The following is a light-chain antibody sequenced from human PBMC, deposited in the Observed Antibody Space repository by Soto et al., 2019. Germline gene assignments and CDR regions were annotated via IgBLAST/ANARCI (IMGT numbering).Light chain of an antibody. Sequence: EIVLTQSPGTLSLSPGERSTLSCRASQSVSNNYLAWYQQKPGQAPRLLIYGASNRATGIPARFSGSGAGTDFTLTISSLEPEDSAVYYCLQRSNWLTFGGGTTVDIK. J-gene: IGKJ4*01. CDR1: QSVSNNY. CDR3: LQRSNWLT. V-gene: IGKV3D-11*02. CDR2: GAS.